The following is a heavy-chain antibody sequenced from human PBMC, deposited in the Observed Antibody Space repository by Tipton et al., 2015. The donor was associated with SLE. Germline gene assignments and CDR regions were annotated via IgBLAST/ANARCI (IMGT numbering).Heavy chain of an antibody. Sequence: QLVQSGAEVKKPGASVKVSCKASGYTFTSYGISWVRQAPGQGLEWMGWISAYNGNTNYAQKLQGRVTMTTDTSTSTAYMELRSLRSYDPAVHYCARVVPPSKSGSSAWTGVWGYFDYWGQGTLVTVAS. V-gene: IGHV1-18*01. CDR3: ARVVPPSKSGSSAWTGVWGYFDY. CDR1: GYTFTSYG. CDR2: ISAYNGNT. J-gene: IGHJ4*02. D-gene: IGHD3-16*01.